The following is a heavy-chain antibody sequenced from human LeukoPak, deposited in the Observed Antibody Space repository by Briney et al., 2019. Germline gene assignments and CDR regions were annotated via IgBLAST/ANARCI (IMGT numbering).Heavy chain of an antibody. CDR3: ASHRRSHGAEY. D-gene: IGHD5-18*01. V-gene: IGHV4-59*01. CDR1: GGSFEHYF. CDR2: VYYTGNT. Sequence: SETLSLTCTVSGGSFEHYFWSWIRQPPGKALEFLGYVYYTGNTDYSPSLKSRLTISADTAKNQFSLTLRSVTAADTAVYYCASHRRSHGAEYWGQGTLVTVSS. J-gene: IGHJ4*02.